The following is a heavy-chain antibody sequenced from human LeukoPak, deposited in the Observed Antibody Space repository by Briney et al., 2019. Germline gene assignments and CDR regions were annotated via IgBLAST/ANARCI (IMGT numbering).Heavy chain of an antibody. Sequence: SDTLSLTCTVSGGSISSYYWSWIRQPPGKGLEWIGYIYYSGSTNYNPSLKSRVTISVDTSKNQFSLKLSSVTAADTAVYYCARTPTTGSYGMDVWGQGTTVTVSS. J-gene: IGHJ6*02. CDR1: GGSISSYY. V-gene: IGHV4-59*01. D-gene: IGHD1-1*01. CDR2: IYYSGST. CDR3: ARTPTTGSYGMDV.